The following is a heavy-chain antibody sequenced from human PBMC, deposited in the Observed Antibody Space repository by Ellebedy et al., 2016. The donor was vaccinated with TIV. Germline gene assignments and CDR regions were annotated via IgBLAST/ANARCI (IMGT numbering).Heavy chain of an antibody. V-gene: IGHV4-59*01. CDR2: IYYSGST. CDR3: AREQDLVDTAMVTGIRYGWFDP. D-gene: IGHD5-18*01. J-gene: IGHJ5*02. Sequence: GSLRLSCTVSGGSISGYYWSWIRQPPGKGLEWIGYIYYSGSTNYNPSLKSRVTISVDTSKNQFSLKLSSVTAADTAVYYCAREQDLVDTAMVTGIRYGWFDPWGQGTLVTVSS. CDR1: GGSISGYY.